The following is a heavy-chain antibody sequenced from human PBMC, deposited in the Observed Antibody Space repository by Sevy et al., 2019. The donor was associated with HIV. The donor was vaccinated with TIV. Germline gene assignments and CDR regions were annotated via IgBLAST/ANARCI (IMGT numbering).Heavy chain of an antibody. Sequence: LSLTCAASGFPFNDHALHWVRQVPGKGLEWVSGISWNSRNVGYADSVKGRFTISRDNANHFLYLEMNSLRPEDTAFYYCAKDINRGCDGINCYPYYYYFYGLDVWGQGTTVTVSS. CDR2: ISWNSRNV. CDR1: GFPFNDHA. V-gene: IGHV3-9*01. D-gene: IGHD2-21*01. J-gene: IGHJ6*02. CDR3: AKDINRGCDGINCYPYYYYFYGLDV.